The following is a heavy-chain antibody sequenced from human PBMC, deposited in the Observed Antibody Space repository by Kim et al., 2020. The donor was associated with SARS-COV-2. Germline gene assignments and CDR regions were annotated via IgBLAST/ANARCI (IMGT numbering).Heavy chain of an antibody. CDR3: ASEMTGLSPEYY. V-gene: IGHV4-31*03. CDR2: IYYSGST. J-gene: IGHJ4*02. CDR1: GGSISSGGYY. Sequence: SETLSLTCTVSGGSISSGGYYWSWIRQHPGKGLEWIGYIYYSGSTYYNPSLKSRVTISVDKSKNQFSLKLSSVTAADTAVYYCASEMTGLSPEYYWGQGTLVTVSS.